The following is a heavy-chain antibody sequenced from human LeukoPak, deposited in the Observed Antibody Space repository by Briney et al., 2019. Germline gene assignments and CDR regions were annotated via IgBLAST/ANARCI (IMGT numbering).Heavy chain of an antibody. J-gene: IGHJ4*02. Sequence: GGSLRLSCAASGLTFSIHWMNWVRQAPGKGLECVANINQDGSDKYYVDSVKGRFTISRDNTKNSLYLQMNSLRAEDTAVYYCVGGEYWGQGTLVTVSS. CDR3: VGGEY. V-gene: IGHV3-7*01. CDR1: GLTFSIHW. CDR2: INQDGSDK.